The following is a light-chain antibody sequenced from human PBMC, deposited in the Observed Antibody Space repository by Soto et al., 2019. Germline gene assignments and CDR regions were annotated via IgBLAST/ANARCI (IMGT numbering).Light chain of an antibody. CDR2: GAT. V-gene: IGKV3-20*01. Sequence: EIVLTQSPGTVSLSPGETVTLSCRASQTVSSNYLAWYQQKPGQAPRLLIYGATSRATGVPARFSGGGSGPDFTLSRSRLGPEGCAVYNYQQHGSAPPAFGGGTKVEIK. CDR3: QQHGSAPPA. J-gene: IGKJ4*01. CDR1: QTVSSNY.